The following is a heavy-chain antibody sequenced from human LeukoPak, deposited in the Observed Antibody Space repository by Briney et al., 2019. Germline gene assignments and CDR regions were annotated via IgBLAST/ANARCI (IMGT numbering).Heavy chain of an antibody. Sequence: PGGSLRLSCAASGFTFSSYSMNWVRQAPGKGLEWVLSISSSSSYIYYADSVKGRFTISRDNAKNSLYLQMNSLRAEDTAVYYCAATRSSTSCYKRWGQGTLVTVSS. CDR2: ISSSSSYI. D-gene: IGHD2-2*02. CDR3: AATRSSTSCYKR. CDR1: GFTFSSYS. V-gene: IGHV3-21*01. J-gene: IGHJ4*02.